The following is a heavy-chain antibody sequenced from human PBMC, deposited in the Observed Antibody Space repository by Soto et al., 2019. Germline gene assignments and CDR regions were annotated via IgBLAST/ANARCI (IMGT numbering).Heavy chain of an antibody. CDR1: GDSVSSNSAA. D-gene: IGHD5-18*01. CDR3: ARGEFGYSYGLPYYYYYGMDV. V-gene: IGHV6-1*01. Sequence: KQSQTLSLTCAISGDSVSSNSAAWNWIRQSPSRGLEWLGRTYYRSKWYNDYAVSVKSRITINPDTSKNQFSLQLNSVTPEDTAVYYCARGEFGYSYGLPYYYYYGMDVWGQGTTVTVSS. J-gene: IGHJ6*02. CDR2: TYYRSKWYN.